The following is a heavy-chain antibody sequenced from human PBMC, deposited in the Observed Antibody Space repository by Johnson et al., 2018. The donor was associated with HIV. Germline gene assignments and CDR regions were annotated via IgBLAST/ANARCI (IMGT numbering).Heavy chain of an antibody. CDR1: GFSFSSYA. Sequence: QVQLVESGGGVVQAGRSLRLSCAASGFSFSSYALHWVRQAPGKGLEWVAVVSYEPTNKHYAEPVKGRFTISRDNSKNTLYLQMNSLRAEDTAVYYCAKDRTAAGDAFDIWGQGTMVTVSS. D-gene: IGHD6-13*01. V-gene: IGHV3-30-3*01. CDR3: AKDRTAAGDAFDI. J-gene: IGHJ3*02. CDR2: VSYEPTNK.